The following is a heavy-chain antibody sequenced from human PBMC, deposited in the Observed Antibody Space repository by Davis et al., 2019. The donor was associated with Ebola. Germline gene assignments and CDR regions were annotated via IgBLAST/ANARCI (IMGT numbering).Heavy chain of an antibody. CDR2: INPGGGGT. Sequence: ASVKVSCKASGYTFTNYYVHWVRQAHGQGLEWMGIINPGGGGTSYAQRFQGRVTMTRDTSTSTVFMELSSLSSEDTAVYYCARDPKLDGMDVWGKGTTVIVSS. CDR1: GYTFTNYY. CDR3: ARDPKLDGMDV. V-gene: IGHV1-46*01. D-gene: IGHD6-13*01. J-gene: IGHJ6*04.